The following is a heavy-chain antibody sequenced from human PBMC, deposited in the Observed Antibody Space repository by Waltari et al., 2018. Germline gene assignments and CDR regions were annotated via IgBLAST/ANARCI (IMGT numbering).Heavy chain of an antibody. CDR1: GGSFSGYY. D-gene: IGHD6-13*01. CDR2: INHSGST. J-gene: IGHJ4*02. CDR3: ARDIWGIAAAGTD. Sequence: QVQLQQWGAGLLKPSETLSLTCAVYGGSFSGYYWSWIRQPPGKGLEWIGEINHSGSTNSNPSLKSRVTISVDTAKNQFSLKLSSVTAADTAVYYCARDIWGIAAAGTDWGQGTLVTVSS. V-gene: IGHV4-34*01.